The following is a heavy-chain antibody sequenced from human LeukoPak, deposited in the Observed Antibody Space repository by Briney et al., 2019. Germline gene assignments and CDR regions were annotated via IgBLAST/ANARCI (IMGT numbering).Heavy chain of an antibody. CDR1: GFIYSRYG. V-gene: IGHV3-33*01. Sequence: GRSLRLSCAASGFIYSRYGMHWVRQAPGKGLEWVAVIWSDGSNRFYAGSVKGRFTISRDNSQNTLFLQMNSLRAEDTAMYYCARDAQRGFDYSNSLEYWGHGTLVTVSS. CDR3: ARDAQRGFDYSNSLEY. J-gene: IGHJ4*01. CDR2: IWSDGSNR. D-gene: IGHD4-11*01.